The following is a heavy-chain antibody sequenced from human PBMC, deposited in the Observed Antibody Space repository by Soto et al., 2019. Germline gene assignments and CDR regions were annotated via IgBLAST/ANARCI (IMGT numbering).Heavy chain of an antibody. J-gene: IGHJ4*02. CDR2: IYYSGST. CDR1: GGSISSGGYY. D-gene: IGHD5-18*01. V-gene: IGHV4-31*03. CDR3: ASDSYGSLGLDY. Sequence: QVQLQESGPGLVKPSQTLSLTCTVSGGSISSGGYYWSWIRQHPGKGLEWIGYIYYSGSTYYNPSLKIRVTISVDTSKTQFSLKLSSVTAAATAVYYCASDSYGSLGLDYWGQGTLVTVSS.